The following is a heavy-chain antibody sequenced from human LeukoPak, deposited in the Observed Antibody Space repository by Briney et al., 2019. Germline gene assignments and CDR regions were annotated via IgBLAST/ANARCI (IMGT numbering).Heavy chain of an antibody. Sequence: PGRSLRLSCEASGFTLGNYAMHWVRQAPGKGLEWVTNISFDGKNKHYVGSVKGRFTISRDNSKNTLYLQMSTLRPEDTAVYYCTRGPVTDYYDTSGYCDYWGQGTLVSVSS. CDR3: TRGPVTDYYDTSGYCDY. J-gene: IGHJ4*02. D-gene: IGHD3-22*01. CDR2: ISFDGKNK. V-gene: IGHV3-30*15. CDR1: GFTLGNYA.